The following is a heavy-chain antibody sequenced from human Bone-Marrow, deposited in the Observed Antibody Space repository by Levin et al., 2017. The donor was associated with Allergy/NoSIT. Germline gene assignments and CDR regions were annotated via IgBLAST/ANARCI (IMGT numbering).Heavy chain of an antibody. CDR3: ARDRLTYYDFWSGYYSIGFDP. CDR1: GYTFTSYG. CDR2: ISAYNGNT. Sequence: PGESLKISCKASGYTFTSYGISWVRQAPGQGLEWMGWISAYNGNTNYAQKLQGRVTMTTDTSTSTAYMELRSLRSDDTAVYYCARDRLTYYDFWSGYYSIGFDPWGQGTLVTVSS. D-gene: IGHD3-3*01. V-gene: IGHV1-18*01. J-gene: IGHJ5*02.